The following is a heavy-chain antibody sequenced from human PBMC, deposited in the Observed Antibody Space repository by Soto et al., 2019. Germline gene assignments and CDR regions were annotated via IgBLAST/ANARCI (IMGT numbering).Heavy chain of an antibody. J-gene: IGHJ4*02. V-gene: IGHV3-30*02. Sequence: GALRLSCAASGFTFSSYGMHWVRQAPGKGLEWVAGIWYDGRDKVYADSVKGRFTISRDNSKNTMDLQMNSLRGDDTAVYFCAKDRVSEHSSGWPQGHWGQGTLVTVSS. CDR2: IWYDGRDK. CDR3: AKDRVSEHSSGWPQGH. D-gene: IGHD6-19*01. CDR1: GFTFSSYG.